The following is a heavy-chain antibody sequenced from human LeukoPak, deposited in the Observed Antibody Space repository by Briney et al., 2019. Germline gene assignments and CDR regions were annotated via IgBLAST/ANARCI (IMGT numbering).Heavy chain of an antibody. CDR1: GGSISNYY. V-gene: IGHV4-59*12. J-gene: IGHJ4*02. CDR2: IYNSASP. D-gene: IGHD5-18*01. CDR3: ARLGDGIHREGGY. Sequence: PSETLSLTCTVSGGSISNYYFIWLRQPPGKGLEWIGYIYNSASPKYNPSLKSRVIISVDTSKNQFSLKLSSVTAADTAVYYCARLGDGIHREGGYWGQGTLVTVSS.